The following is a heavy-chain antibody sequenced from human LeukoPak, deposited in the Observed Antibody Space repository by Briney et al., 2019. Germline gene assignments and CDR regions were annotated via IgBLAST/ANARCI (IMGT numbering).Heavy chain of an antibody. J-gene: IGHJ5*02. V-gene: IGHV1-69*05. CDR1: GGTFSSYA. CDR3: ARGLSFPYNWFDP. CDR2: TIPIFGTA. D-gene: IGHD2-21*02. Sequence: GAPVKVSCKASGGTFSSYAISWVRQAPGQGLEWMGGTIPIFGTANYAQKFQGRVTITTDESTSTAYMELSSLRSEDTAVYYCARGLSFPYNWFDPWGQGTLVTVSS.